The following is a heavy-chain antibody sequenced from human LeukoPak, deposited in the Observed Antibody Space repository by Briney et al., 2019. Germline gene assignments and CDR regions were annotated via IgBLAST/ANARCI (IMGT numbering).Heavy chain of an antibody. CDR1: GFTFRKYA. CDR3: ARDILTGYSFDY. Sequence: GGSLRLSCAASGFTFRKYAMHWVRKAPGKGLEWVAVISYDGSNKYYADSVKGRFTISRDNSKNTLYLQMNSLKVGDTAVYYCARDILTGYSFDYWGQGTLVTVSS. J-gene: IGHJ4*02. CDR2: ISYDGSNK. D-gene: IGHD3-9*01. V-gene: IGHV3-30-3*01.